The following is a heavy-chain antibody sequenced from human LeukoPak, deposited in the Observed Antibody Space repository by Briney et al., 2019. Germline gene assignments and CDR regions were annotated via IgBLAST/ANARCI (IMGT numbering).Heavy chain of an antibody. CDR1: GGSISSSSYY. V-gene: IGHV4-39*01. Sequence: SETLSLTCTVSGGSISSSSYYWGWIRQPPGKGLEWIGSIYYSGSTYYNPSLKSRVTISVDTSKNQFSLKLSSVTAADTAVYYCARRYSSSWYRTGPYLDYWGQGTLVTVSS. CDR3: ARRYSSSWYRTGPYLDY. J-gene: IGHJ4*02. D-gene: IGHD6-13*01. CDR2: IYYSGST.